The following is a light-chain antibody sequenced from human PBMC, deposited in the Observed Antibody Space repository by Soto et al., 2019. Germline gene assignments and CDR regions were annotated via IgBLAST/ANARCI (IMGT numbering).Light chain of an antibody. CDR1: QSISAY. CDR3: QQNFITPLT. CDR2: AAS. V-gene: IGKV1-39*01. Sequence: DIQMTQSPSSLSAFVGDRVTITCRASQSISAYLTWFQQKPGKAPKLLIHAASRLETGVPSRFSGGGSGTDFTLTISSLQTEDFATYYCQQNFITPLTFGGGTKVEIK. J-gene: IGKJ4*01.